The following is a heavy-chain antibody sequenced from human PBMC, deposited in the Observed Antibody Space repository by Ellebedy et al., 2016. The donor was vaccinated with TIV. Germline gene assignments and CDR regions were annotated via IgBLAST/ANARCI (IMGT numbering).Heavy chain of an antibody. J-gene: IGHJ5*02. V-gene: IGHV4-39*01. D-gene: IGHD3-9*01. CDR3: ARHLYFEDAGFDP. CDR1: GASINSGDYY. CDR2: IYYSGST. Sequence: SETLSLXXAVSGASINSGDYYWGWISQHPGKGLEWIGSIYYSGSTNYNPSLKSRVTISVDTSKNQFSLKLRSVTATDTAMYFCARHLYFEDAGFDPWGQGTLVTVSS.